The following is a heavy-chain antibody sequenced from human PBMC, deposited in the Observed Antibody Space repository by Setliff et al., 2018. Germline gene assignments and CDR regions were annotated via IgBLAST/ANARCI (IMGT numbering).Heavy chain of an antibody. CDR3: LRLVRYCSRTSCQRTSGDEV. D-gene: IGHD2-8*01. Sequence: GASVKVSCKASGSTFTESIVSWVRQAPGQGLEWLGWIGVYSGNTYTAQRFQGRVTMTTDTSTNMAYLELRGLRSDDTAVYYCLRLVRYCSRTSCQRTSGDEVWGQGTLVTVSS. CDR2: IGVYSGNT. J-gene: IGHJ4*02. CDR1: GSTFTESI. V-gene: IGHV1-18*01.